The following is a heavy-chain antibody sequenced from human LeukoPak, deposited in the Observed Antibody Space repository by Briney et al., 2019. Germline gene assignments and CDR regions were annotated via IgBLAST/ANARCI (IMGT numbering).Heavy chain of an antibody. CDR2: ISSNGGST. Sequence: PGGSLRLSCSASGFTFSSYAMHWVRQAPGMGLEYVSAISSNGGSTYYADSVKGRFTISRDNSKNTLYLQMSSLRAEDTAVYYCARGFVAPGRFDPWGQGTLVTVSS. J-gene: IGHJ5*02. CDR3: ARGFVAPGRFDP. D-gene: IGHD2-21*01. CDR1: GFTFSSYA. V-gene: IGHV3-64D*06.